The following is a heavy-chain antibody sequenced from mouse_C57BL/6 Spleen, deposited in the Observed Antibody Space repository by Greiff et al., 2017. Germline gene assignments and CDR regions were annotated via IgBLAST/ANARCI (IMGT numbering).Heavy chain of an antibody. CDR2: IYIGNGYT. CDR3: ARSTTVVAKDWYFDV. CDR1: GYTFTSYG. Sequence: VQLQQSGAELVRPGSSVKMSYKTSGYTFTSYGINWVKQRTGQGLEWIGYIYIGNGYTEYNEKFKGKATLTSDTSSSNAYMQLSSLTSEDSAIYFWARSTTVVAKDWYFDVCCTGTTVTVSS. D-gene: IGHD1-1*01. J-gene: IGHJ1*03. V-gene: IGHV1-58*01.